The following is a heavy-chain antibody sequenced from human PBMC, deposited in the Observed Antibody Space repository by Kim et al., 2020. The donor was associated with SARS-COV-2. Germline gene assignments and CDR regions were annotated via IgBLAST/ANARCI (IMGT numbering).Heavy chain of an antibody. Sequence: GGSLRLSCAASGFTFSSYSMNWVRQAPGKGLEWVSSISSSSSYIYYADSVKGRFTISRDNAKNSLYLQMNSLRAEDTAVYYCARDNGRDGFLRWGGQGTLVTVSS. CDR3: ARDNGRDGFLRW. CDR2: ISSSSSYI. D-gene: IGHD4-17*01. V-gene: IGHV3-21*01. J-gene: IGHJ4*02. CDR1: GFTFSSYS.